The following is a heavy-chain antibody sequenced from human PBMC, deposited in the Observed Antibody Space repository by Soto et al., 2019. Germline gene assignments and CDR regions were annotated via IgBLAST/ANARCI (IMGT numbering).Heavy chain of an antibody. CDR3: ARSVTP. Sequence: PSETLSLTCTVSGGSISSGGYHWSWIRQHPGKGLEWIGYIYYSGSTCYNPSLKSRVTISVDTSKNQFSLKLSSVTAADTAVYYCARSVTPWGQGTLVTVSS. D-gene: IGHD3-10*01. V-gene: IGHV4-31*03. CDR1: GGSISSGGYH. J-gene: IGHJ5*02. CDR2: IYYSGST.